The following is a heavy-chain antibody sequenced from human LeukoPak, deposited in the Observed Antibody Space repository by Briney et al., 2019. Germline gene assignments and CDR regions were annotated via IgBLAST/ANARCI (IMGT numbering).Heavy chain of an antibody. V-gene: IGHV3-30*03. D-gene: IGHD3-10*01. CDR1: GFTFSNYG. Sequence: GGSLRLSCGASGFTFSNYGMHWLRQAPGKELEWVTVISSDGSSQYNPDSVKGRFTVSRDNSKNTLYLQMNSLKIEDTAVYYCALEGMAGVPPDSWGQGTLVTVSS. CDR2: ISSDGSSQ. CDR3: ALEGMAGVPPDS. J-gene: IGHJ4*02.